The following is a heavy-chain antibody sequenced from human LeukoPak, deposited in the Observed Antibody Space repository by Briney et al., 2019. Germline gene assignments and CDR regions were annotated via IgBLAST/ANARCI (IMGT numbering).Heavy chain of an antibody. V-gene: IGHV4-39*07. CDR3: ARSSLLLEQEPPFDY. CDR1: GGSISSSSYY. CDR2: INYSGST. Sequence: SETLSLTCTVSGGSISSSSYYWGWIRQPPGKGLEWIGSINYSGSTYYNPSLKSRVTISVDTSKNQFSLKLRSVTAADTAVYYCARSSLLLEQEPPFDYWGQGTLVTISS. J-gene: IGHJ4*02. D-gene: IGHD1/OR15-1a*01.